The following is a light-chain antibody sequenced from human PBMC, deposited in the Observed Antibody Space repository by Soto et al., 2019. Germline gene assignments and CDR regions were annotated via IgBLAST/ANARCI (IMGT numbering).Light chain of an antibody. J-gene: IGKJ5*01. CDR1: QSVSSN. CDR2: GAS. V-gene: IGKV3-11*01. CDR3: QQRTAWPIT. Sequence: EVVLTQSPATLSLSPGERATLSCSASQSVSSNLAWYQQRPGQAPRLLIYGASNRATGIPARFSGSGSGTDFTLTISSLEAEDFAVYYCQQRTAWPITFGQGTRLEIK.